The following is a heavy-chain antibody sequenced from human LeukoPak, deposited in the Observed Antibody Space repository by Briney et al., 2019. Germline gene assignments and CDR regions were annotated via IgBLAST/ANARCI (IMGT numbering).Heavy chain of an antibody. CDR1: GFTFSSYD. D-gene: IGHD2-15*01. Sequence: GGSLRLSCAASGFTFSSYDMHWVRQGIGKGLEWVSGIGTAGDTYYPGSVKGRFTISRENAKNSLYLQMNSLRAGDAAVYYCAKAPVTTCSGAYCYPFDYWSQGTLVTVSS. J-gene: IGHJ4*02. CDR3: AKAPVTTCSGAYCYPFDY. CDR2: IGTAGDT. V-gene: IGHV3-13*01.